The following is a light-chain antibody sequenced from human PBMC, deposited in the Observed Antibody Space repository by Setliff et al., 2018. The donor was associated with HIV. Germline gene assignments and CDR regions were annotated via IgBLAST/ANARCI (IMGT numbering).Light chain of an antibody. J-gene: IGLJ2*01. CDR1: SSDVGGYNY. CDR3: SSYAGSNDLV. Sequence: ALTQPPSASGSPGQSVTISRTGTSSDVGGYNYVSWYQQHPGKAPKLLIYEVSERPSGVPDRFSGSKSGNTASLTVSGLQAEDEADYYCSSYAGSNDLVFGGGTK. V-gene: IGLV2-8*01. CDR2: EVS.